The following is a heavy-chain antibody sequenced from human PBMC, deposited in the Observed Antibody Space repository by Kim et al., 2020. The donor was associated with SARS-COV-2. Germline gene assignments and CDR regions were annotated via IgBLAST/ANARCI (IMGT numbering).Heavy chain of an antibody. CDR1: GFFFEDYA. J-gene: IGHJ5*02. Sequence: GGSLRLSCAASGFFFEDYAMHWVRQVLGKGLEWIASINPDGESEAYADSVKGRFTTSRDNVQKSLFLHLDGLRREDTAFYWCVKGSRFTYEIGMFDLWGQGTQVTVSS. V-gene: IGHV3-9*01. CDR2: INPDGESE. D-gene: IGHD5-12*01. CDR3: VKGSRFTYEIGMFDL.